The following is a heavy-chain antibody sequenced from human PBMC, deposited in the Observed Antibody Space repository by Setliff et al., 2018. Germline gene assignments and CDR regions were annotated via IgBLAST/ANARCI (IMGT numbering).Heavy chain of an antibody. V-gene: IGHV1-69*05. Sequence: SVKVSCKTSGGTFSSYAISWVRQAPGQGLEWMGGIIPIFGTTNYAQEFQGRVTITTDESTNTAYMELSSLRSEDTAMYYCAREKVVVVSATSYHYYMDVWGKGTTVTVSS. CDR2: IIPIFGTT. D-gene: IGHD2-15*01. CDR1: GGTFSSYA. CDR3: AREKVVVVSATSYHYYMDV. J-gene: IGHJ6*03.